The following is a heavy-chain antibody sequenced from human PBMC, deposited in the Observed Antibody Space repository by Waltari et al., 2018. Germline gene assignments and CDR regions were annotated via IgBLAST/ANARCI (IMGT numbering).Heavy chain of an antibody. V-gene: IGHV4-61*02. CDR2: IYTSGST. CDR3: AREGYYDIVTGFYNWFDP. Sequence: QVQLQESGPGLVKPSQTLSLTCTVSGGSISSGSYYWSWIRQPAGKGLEWIGRIYTSGSTNYNPSPKRRVTTSVDTSKNQFSLKLSSVTAADTAVYYCAREGYYDIVTGFYNWFDPWGQGTLVTVSS. D-gene: IGHD3-9*01. CDR1: GGSISSGSYY. J-gene: IGHJ5*02.